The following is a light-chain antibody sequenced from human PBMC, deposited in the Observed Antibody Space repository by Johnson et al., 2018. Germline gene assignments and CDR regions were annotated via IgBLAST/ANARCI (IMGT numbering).Light chain of an antibody. V-gene: IGLV1-51*02. CDR2: ENK. Sequence: QSVLTQPPSVSAAPGQKVTISCSGSSSNIGNNYVSWYQQLSGTAPKLLIYENKKRPSGIPDRFSGSKSGTSATLGITGTQTGDEADYYCGTWDSSLSAGNVFGTGTKVTFL. CDR1: SSNIGNNY. CDR3: GTWDSSLSAGNV. J-gene: IGLJ1*01.